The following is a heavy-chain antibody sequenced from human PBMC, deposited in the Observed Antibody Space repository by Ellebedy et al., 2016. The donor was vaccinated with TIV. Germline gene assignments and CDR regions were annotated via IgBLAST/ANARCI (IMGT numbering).Heavy chain of an antibody. CDR3: ARDSSGSSWYLQGWFDP. V-gene: IGHV3-74*01. J-gene: IGHJ5*02. Sequence: GESLKISCAASGFTVSSYWMHWVRQAPGKGLVWVSRIDTDGSSSHYADSVKGRFTISRDNAKNTLYLQMHSLRADDTAVYYCARDSSGSSWYLQGWFDPWGQGTLVTVSS. CDR2: IDTDGSSS. D-gene: IGHD6-13*01. CDR1: GFTVSSYW.